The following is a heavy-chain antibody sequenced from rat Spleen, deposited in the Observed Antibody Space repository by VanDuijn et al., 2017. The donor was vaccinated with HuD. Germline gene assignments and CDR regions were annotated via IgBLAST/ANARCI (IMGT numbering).Heavy chain of an antibody. CDR3: TTGDYGYNGPYYFDY. J-gene: IGHJ2*01. CDR1: GFTFSNYD. Sequence: EVQLVESGGGLEQPGRSMKLSCAASGFTFSNYDMAWVRQAPTKGLEWVASIRYDVNSTYYRDSVKGRFTISRDNAKNTLYLQMDSLRSEDTATYYCTTGDYGYNGPYYFDYWGQGVMVTVSS. V-gene: IGHV5-20*01. CDR2: IRYDVNST. D-gene: IGHD1-9*01.